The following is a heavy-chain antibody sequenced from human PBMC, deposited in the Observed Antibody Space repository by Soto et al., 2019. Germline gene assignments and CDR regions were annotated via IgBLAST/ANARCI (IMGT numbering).Heavy chain of an antibody. CDR2: NYYTGNN. CDR3: AREPKQNYDDSTWNGGSDC. Sequence: QVQLQESGPGLVKPSQTLSLSCTVSGDYISSPHYYWTWVRQPPGKGLEWIGNNYYTGNNFYSPALKSGVAMSVDPSTNQFSLKLTSVTAADTAVYYCAREPKQNYDDSTWNGGSDCWGPGTLVTVSS. V-gene: IGHV4-30-4*01. D-gene: IGHD3-22*01. J-gene: IGHJ4*02. CDR1: GDYISSPHYY.